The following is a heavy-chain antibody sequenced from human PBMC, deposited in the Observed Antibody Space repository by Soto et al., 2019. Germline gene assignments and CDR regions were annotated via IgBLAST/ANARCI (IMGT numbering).Heavy chain of an antibody. V-gene: IGHV3-30*18. Sequence: QVLLVESGGGVVQPGRSLRISCAVSGFTFSSFGMHWVRQAPGKGLEWVAVISDDGGSKHYADSVKGRFTISRDNSNNTLYLQMDSLGPEDTALYYCAKDRWGDFGDLNLPGYWGQGTLVTVSS. CDR3: AKDRWGDFGDLNLPGY. J-gene: IGHJ4*02. CDR1: GFTFSSFG. CDR2: ISDDGGSK. D-gene: IGHD4-17*01.